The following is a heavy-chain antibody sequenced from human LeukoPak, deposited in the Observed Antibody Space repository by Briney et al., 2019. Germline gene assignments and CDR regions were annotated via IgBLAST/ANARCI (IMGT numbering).Heavy chain of an antibody. CDR3: ARGKQLWNFDS. Sequence: EASVKVSCKASRDAFNDYAITWVRQAPGQGPEWMGGTFPMFGTSTYAQKFQGRITITTDESTTTAYMELTSLTSEDTAVYYCARGKQLWNFDSWGQETLVTVSS. CDR1: RDAFNDYA. J-gene: IGHJ4*02. CDR2: TFPMFGTS. D-gene: IGHD5-18*01. V-gene: IGHV1-69*05.